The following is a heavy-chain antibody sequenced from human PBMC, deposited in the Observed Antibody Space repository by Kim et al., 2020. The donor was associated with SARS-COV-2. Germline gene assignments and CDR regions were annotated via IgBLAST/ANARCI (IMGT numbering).Heavy chain of an antibody. D-gene: IGHD4-17*01. CDR3: ARKNYGGLADAFDI. J-gene: IGHJ3*02. Sequence: QKFKGRVTMSRDTSISTAYMGLSRLRSDDTAVYYCARKNYGGLADAFDIWGQGTMVTVSS. V-gene: IGHV1-2*02.